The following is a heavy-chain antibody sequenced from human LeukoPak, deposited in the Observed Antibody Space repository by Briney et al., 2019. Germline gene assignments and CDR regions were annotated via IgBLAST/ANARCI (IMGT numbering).Heavy chain of an antibody. CDR2: ITRSSNYI. CDR1: GFTFSSYT. D-gene: IGHD3-10*02. V-gene: IGHV3-21*01. J-gene: IGHJ6*04. CDR3: AELGITMIGGV. Sequence: GGSLRLSCAASGFTFSSYTMNWVRQAPGKGLEWISSITRSSNYIYYADSMKGRFTISRDNAKKSLYLQMNSLRAEDTAVYYCAELGITMIGGVWGKGTTVTISS.